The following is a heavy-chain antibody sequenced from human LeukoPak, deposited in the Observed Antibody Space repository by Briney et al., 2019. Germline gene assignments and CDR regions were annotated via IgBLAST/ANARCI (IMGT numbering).Heavy chain of an antibody. J-gene: IGHJ5*02. Sequence: SQTLSLTCAVSGGSISSGGYSWSWIRQPPGKGLEWIGYIYHSGSTYYNPSLKSRVTISVDRSKNQFSLKLSSVTAADTAVYYCARPQDYFDSSGYFYPGWFDPWGQGTLVTVSS. CDR3: ARPQDYFDSSGYFYPGWFDP. CDR2: IYHSGST. V-gene: IGHV4-30-2*01. D-gene: IGHD3-22*01. CDR1: GGSISSGGYS.